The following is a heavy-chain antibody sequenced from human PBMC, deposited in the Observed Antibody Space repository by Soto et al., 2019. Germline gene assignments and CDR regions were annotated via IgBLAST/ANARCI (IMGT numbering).Heavy chain of an antibody. CDR2: IKQDGSEK. CDR1: VFTFSSDG. J-gene: IGHJ3*02. V-gene: IGHV3-7*03. CDR3: AKDGWDCSGGSCYSPVFVRAFDI. D-gene: IGHD2-15*01. Sequence: GSLRISCADSVFTFSSDGMSWVRQAPGKGLKWVANIKQDGSEKYYVDSVKGRFTISRDNSKNTLYLQMNSLRAEDTAVYYCAKDGWDCSGGSCYSPVFVRAFDIWGQGTMVTVSS.